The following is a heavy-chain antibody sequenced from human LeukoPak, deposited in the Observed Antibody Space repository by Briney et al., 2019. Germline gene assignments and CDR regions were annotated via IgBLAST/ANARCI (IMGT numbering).Heavy chain of an antibody. CDR3: ARGGIAAAYFQH. Sequence: SETLSLTCTVSGGSISSYYWSWIRQPPGKGLEWIGYIYYSGSTYYNPSLKSRVTISVDTSKNQFSLKLSSVTAADTAVYYCARGGIAAAYFQHWGQGTLVTVSS. D-gene: IGHD6-13*01. CDR1: GGSISSYY. V-gene: IGHV4-59*12. J-gene: IGHJ1*01. CDR2: IYYSGST.